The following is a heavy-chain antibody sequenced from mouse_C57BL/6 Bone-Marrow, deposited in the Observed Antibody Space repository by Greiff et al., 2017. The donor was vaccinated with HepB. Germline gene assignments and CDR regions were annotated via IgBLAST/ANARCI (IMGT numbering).Heavy chain of an antibody. CDR3: ARYRYYGSSLYWYFDV. Sequence: EVKVVESGGGLVQPGGSLSLSCAASGFTFTDYYMSWVRQPPGKALEWLGFIRNKANGYTTEYSASVKGRFTISRDNSQSILYLQMNALRAEDSATYYCARYRYYGSSLYWYFDVWGTGTTVTVSS. D-gene: IGHD1-1*01. V-gene: IGHV7-3*01. CDR1: GFTFTDYY. J-gene: IGHJ1*03. CDR2: IRNKANGYTT.